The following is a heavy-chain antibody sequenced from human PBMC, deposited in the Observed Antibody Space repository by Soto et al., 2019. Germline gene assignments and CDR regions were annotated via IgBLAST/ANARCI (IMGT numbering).Heavy chain of an antibody. D-gene: IGHD2-2*01. J-gene: IGHJ6*02. CDR3: ARERSIVVVPARIKDGMDV. CDR1: GGTFSSYA. CDR2: IIPIFGTA. Sequence: SVKVSCKASGGTFSSYAISWVRQAPGQGLEWMGGIIPIFGTANYAQKFQGRVTITADKSTSTAYMELSSLRSEDTAVYYCARERSIVVVPARIKDGMDVWGQGTTVPV. V-gene: IGHV1-69*06.